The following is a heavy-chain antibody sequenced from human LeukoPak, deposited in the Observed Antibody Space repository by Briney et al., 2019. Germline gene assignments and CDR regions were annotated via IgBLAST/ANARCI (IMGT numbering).Heavy chain of an antibody. Sequence: ASVKVSCKASGYTFTSYDINWVRQATGQGLEWMGWMNPNSGNTGYAQRFQGRVTMTRNTSISTAYMELSSLRSEDTAVYYCAVSARGPGNPYWVNLFWGQGTLVTVSS. D-gene: IGHD4-23*01. V-gene: IGHV1-8*01. CDR1: GYTFTSYD. CDR3: AVSARGPGNPYWVNLF. CDR2: MNPNSGNT. J-gene: IGHJ4*02.